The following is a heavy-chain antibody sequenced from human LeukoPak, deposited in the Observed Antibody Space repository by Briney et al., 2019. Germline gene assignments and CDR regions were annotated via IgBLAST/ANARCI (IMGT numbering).Heavy chain of an antibody. CDR1: GFTFDDYG. Sequence: GGSLRLSCAASGFTFDDYGMSWVRQAPGKGLECVSGINWSGGSTGYADSVKGRFTISRDNAKNSLYLQMNSLRAEDTALYYCARDGVGATTSGPYYFDYWGQGTLVTVSS. D-gene: IGHD1-26*01. CDR2: INWSGGST. V-gene: IGHV3-20*04. CDR3: ARDGVGATTSGPYYFDY. J-gene: IGHJ4*02.